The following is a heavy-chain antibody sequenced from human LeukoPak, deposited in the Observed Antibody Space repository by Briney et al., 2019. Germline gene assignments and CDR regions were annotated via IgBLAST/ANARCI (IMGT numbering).Heavy chain of an antibody. CDR3: TRDGGYGSYVTPSNWSFDL. D-gene: IGHD3-16*01. CDR2: IYSGGST. J-gene: IGHJ2*01. Sequence: RGSLRLTCAASGFTVSSKYMSWVRQAPGKGLEWVSVIYSGGSTYYADSVKGRFTISRDNSKNTLYLQMNSLRGEDTALYYCTRDGGYGSYVTPSNWSFDLWGRGNPFTLSS. CDR1: GFTVSSKY. V-gene: IGHV3-53*01.